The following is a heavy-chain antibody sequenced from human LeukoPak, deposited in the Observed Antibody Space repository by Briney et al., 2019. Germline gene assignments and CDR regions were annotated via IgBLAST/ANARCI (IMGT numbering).Heavy chain of an antibody. CDR3: ARVDPDSSSTLEVFDY. CDR1: GGSISSGGYY. D-gene: IGHD6-6*01. V-gene: IGHV4-31*03. CDR2: IHYSGST. Sequence: PSQTLSLTCTVSGGSISSGGYYWSWIRQHPGKGLEWIGYIHYSGSTYNNPSLKSRVNISVDTSKNQFSLKLSSVTAADTAVYYCARVDPDSSSTLEVFDYWGQGTLVTVSS. J-gene: IGHJ4*02.